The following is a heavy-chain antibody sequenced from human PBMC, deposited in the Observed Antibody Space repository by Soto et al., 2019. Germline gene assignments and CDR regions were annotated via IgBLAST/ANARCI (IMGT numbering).Heavy chain of an antibody. CDR1: GGSISSSSYF. D-gene: IGHD2-2*01. CDR3: ARVPDR. J-gene: IGHJ5*02. V-gene: IGHV4-30-2*01. CDR2: IYHSGST. Sequence: PSETLSLTCSVSGGSISSSSYFWGWIRQPPGKGLEWIGYIYHSGSTYYNPSLKSRVTISVDRSKNQFSLKLSSVTAADTAVYYCARVPDRWGQGTLVTVSS.